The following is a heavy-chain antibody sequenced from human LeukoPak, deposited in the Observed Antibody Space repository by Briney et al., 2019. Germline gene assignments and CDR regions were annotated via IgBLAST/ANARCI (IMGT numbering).Heavy chain of an antibody. CDR3: LRDIAARGGYYGMDV. D-gene: IGHD6-6*01. Sequence: ASVEVSCKASVCTYTGYYLQWRGHAHGPRLNTIGWINPNRDGTNDAQKFQGRVTMTRDTSISTAYMELSRLRSDDTAVYYCLRDIAARGGYYGMDVWGQGTTVTVSS. V-gene: IGHV1-2*02. CDR1: VCTYTGYY. J-gene: IGHJ6*02. CDR2: INPNRDGT.